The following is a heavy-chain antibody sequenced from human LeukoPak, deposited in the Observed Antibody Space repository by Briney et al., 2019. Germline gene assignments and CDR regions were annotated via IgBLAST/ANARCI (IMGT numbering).Heavy chain of an antibody. CDR3: TTDPLWVCGGDCYYFPWSAFDI. CDR2: IKSKTDGGTT. Sequence: GGSLRLSCAASGFTFSNAWMSWVRQAPGKGLEWVGRIKSKTDGGTTDYAAPVKGRFTISRDDSKNTLYLQMNSLKTEDTAVYYCTTDPLWVCGGDCYYFPWSAFDIWGQGTMVTVSS. D-gene: IGHD2-21*01. J-gene: IGHJ3*02. CDR1: GFTFSNAW. V-gene: IGHV3-15*01.